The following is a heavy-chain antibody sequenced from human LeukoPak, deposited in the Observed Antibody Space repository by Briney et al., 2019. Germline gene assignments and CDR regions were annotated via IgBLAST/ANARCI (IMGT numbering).Heavy chain of an antibody. Sequence: ASVKVSCKASGYTFTSYDINWVRQATGQGLEWMGWMNPNSGNTGYAQKFHGRVTMTRNNSISTAYMELSSLRSEDTAVCYCAREYYDFWSGYSGDDAFDIWGQGTMVTVSS. CDR1: GYTFTSYD. D-gene: IGHD3-3*01. J-gene: IGHJ3*02. CDR3: AREYYDFWSGYSGDDAFDI. CDR2: MNPNSGNT. V-gene: IGHV1-8*01.